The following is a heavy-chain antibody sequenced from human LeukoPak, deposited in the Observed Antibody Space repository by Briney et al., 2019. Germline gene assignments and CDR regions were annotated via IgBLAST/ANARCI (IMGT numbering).Heavy chain of an antibody. CDR3: ASGGGRDGYNYDYYGMDV. D-gene: IGHD5-24*01. Sequence: ASVKVSCKASGYTFTCYYIHWVRQAPGQGLEWMGWISAYNGNTNYAQKLQGRVTMTTDTSTSTAYMELRSLRSDDTAVYYCASGGGRDGYNYDYYGMDVWGQGTTVTVSS. J-gene: IGHJ6*02. CDR1: GYTFTCYY. CDR2: ISAYNGNT. V-gene: IGHV1-18*04.